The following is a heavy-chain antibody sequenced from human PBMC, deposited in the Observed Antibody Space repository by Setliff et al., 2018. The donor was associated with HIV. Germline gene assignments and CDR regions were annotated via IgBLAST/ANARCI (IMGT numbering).Heavy chain of an antibody. D-gene: IGHD6-13*01. J-gene: IGHJ6*03. Sequence: GGSLRLSCAASGFTFSSYSMNWVRQAPGKGLEWVSSISSSSSYIYYADSVKGRFTISRDNAQNSLYLQMNSLRAEDTAVYYCARVEATGTIYYYYYYMDVWGKGTTVTVSS. CDR1: GFTFSSYS. CDR3: ARVEATGTIYYYYYYMDV. CDR2: ISSSSSYI. V-gene: IGHV3-21*01.